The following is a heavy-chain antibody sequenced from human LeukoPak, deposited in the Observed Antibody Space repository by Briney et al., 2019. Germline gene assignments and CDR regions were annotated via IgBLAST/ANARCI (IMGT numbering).Heavy chain of an antibody. V-gene: IGHV4-59*01. CDR1: GCSFSSYY. CDR2: IYYSGST. J-gene: IGHJ5*02. CDR3: ARGGVIQYNWFDP. D-gene: IGHD3-10*01. Sequence: SETLSLTCTVSGCSFSSYYWSWIRQPPGKGLEWIGYIYYSGSTNYNPSLKSRVTISVDTSKNQCSLKLSSVTAADTAVYYCARGGVIQYNWFDPWGQGTLVTVSS.